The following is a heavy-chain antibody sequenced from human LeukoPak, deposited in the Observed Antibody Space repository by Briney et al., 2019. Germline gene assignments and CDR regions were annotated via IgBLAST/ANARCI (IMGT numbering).Heavy chain of an antibody. CDR3: ARQCCGIAAAGHWFDP. CDR2: IYPGDSDT. V-gene: IGHV5-51*01. Sequence: GESLKISCKGSGYSFTSYWIGWVRQMPGKGLEWMGIIYPGDSDTRYSPSSQGQVTISADKSISTAYLQWSSLKASDTAMYYCARQCCGIAAAGHWFDPWGQGTLVTVSS. D-gene: IGHD6-13*01. CDR1: GYSFTSYW. J-gene: IGHJ5*02.